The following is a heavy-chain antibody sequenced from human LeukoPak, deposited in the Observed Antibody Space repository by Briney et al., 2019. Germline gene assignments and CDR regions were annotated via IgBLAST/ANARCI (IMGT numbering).Heavy chain of an antibody. J-gene: IGHJ4*02. V-gene: IGHV3-23*01. CDR3: AKDGRIAAAGPLAQ. D-gene: IGHD6-13*01. Sequence: GGSLRLSCAASGLTFSSYAMTWVRQAPRKGLEWVSGISGSGGSTYYADSVKGRFTISRDNSKNTLYLQMNSLRAEDTAVYYCAKDGRIAAAGPLAQWGQGTLVTVSS. CDR2: ISGSGGST. CDR1: GLTFSSYA.